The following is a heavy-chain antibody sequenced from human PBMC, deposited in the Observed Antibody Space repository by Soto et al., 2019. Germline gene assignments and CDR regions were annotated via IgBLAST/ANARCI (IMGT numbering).Heavy chain of an antibody. CDR3: AREPVSGSIDNWFVP. Sequence: PGGSLRLSCAASGFTFSSYGMHWVRQAPGKGLEWVAVIWYDGSNKYYADSVKGRFTISRDNSKNTLYLQMNSLRAEDTAVYYCAREPVSGSIDNWFVPWAQGT. CDR1: GFTFSSYG. V-gene: IGHV3-33*01. CDR2: IWYDGSNK. J-gene: IGHJ5*02. D-gene: IGHD3-3*02.